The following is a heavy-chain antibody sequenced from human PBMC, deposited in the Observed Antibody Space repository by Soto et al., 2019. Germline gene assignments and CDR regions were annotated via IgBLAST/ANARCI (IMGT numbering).Heavy chain of an antibody. CDR3: TRSPGYDFWSGPDY. D-gene: IGHD3-3*01. CDR2: VRSKANSYAT. Sequence: GGSLRLSCAASGFTFSGSAMHWVRQASGKGLEWVARVRSKANSYATAYAASVTGRVTISRDDSKNTAYLQMNSLKIEDTAVYYCTRSPGYDFWSGPDYWGQGTLVTVSS. V-gene: IGHV3-73*01. J-gene: IGHJ4*02. CDR1: GFTFSGSA.